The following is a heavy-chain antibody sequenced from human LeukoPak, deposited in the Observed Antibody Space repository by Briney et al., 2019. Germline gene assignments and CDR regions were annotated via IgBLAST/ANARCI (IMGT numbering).Heavy chain of an antibody. CDR2: ISANIGNT. CDR1: GYTFSSFG. Sequence: ASVKVSCKASGYTFSSFGVSWVRQAPGQGLEWMGWISANIGNTNYAQKFQGRVTMTTDTSTSTAYMELRSLRSDDTAVYYCARIWGYSGYDFGYWGQGTLVTVSS. CDR3: ARIWGYSGYDFGY. J-gene: IGHJ4*02. V-gene: IGHV1-18*01. D-gene: IGHD5-12*01.